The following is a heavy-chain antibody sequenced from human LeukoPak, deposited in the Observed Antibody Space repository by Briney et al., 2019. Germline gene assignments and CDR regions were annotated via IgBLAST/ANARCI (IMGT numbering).Heavy chain of an antibody. J-gene: IGHJ6*02. Sequence: PGGSLRLSCAASGFTVCSNYMSWVRPAQGKGLEWCSVIYSGGRTYYADTGKGRFTISRHNSKNTLYLQMNSLRAEDTAVYYCVMTTVNLSYYYYGMDVWGQGTTCTVSS. CDR1: GFTVCSNY. CDR2: IYSGGRT. CDR3: VMTTVNLSYYYYGMDV. V-gene: IGHV3-53*04. D-gene: IGHD4-11*01.